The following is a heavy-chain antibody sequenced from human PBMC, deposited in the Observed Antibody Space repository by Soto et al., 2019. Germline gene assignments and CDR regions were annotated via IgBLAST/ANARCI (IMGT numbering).Heavy chain of an antibody. CDR1: GFTVSSNY. D-gene: IGHD4-17*01. V-gene: IGHV3-53*01. Sequence: PGGSLRLSCAASGFTVSSNYMSWVRQAPGKGLEWVSVIYSGGSTYYADSVKGRFTISRDNSKNTLYLQMNSLRAEDTAVYYCARVGGGGLRNSNYYYYYGMDVWGQGTTVTVSS. CDR3: ARVGGGGLRNSNYYYYYGMDV. CDR2: IYSGGST. J-gene: IGHJ6*02.